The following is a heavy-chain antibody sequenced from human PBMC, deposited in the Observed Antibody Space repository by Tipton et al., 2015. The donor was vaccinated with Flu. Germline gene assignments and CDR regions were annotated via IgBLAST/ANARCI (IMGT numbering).Heavy chain of an antibody. V-gene: IGHV4-38-2*02. Sequence: TLSLTCTVSGYSISSGYYWGWIRQPPGKGLEWIGSIFHGGSTYYNPSLKSRVTISVDTSKNQFSLKLSSVTAADTAVYYCARHSGSRSYPLDYWGQGTLVTVSS. D-gene: IGHD3-10*01. CDR1: GYSISSGYY. CDR3: ARHSGSRSYPLDY. CDR2: IFHGGST. J-gene: IGHJ4*02.